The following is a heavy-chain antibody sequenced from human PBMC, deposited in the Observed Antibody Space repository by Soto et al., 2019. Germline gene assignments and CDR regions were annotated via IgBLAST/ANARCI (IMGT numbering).Heavy chain of an antibody. V-gene: IGHV1-3*01. CDR2: INGGNGNT. CDR1: GYSFTSFP. CDR3: ARQSSITFDY. Sequence: AASVKVSCKASGYSFTSFPINWVRQAPGQRLEWMGWINGGNGNTQYSQKFQGRVIISRDTSASTAYMELSSLSSEDTAVYYCARQSSITFDYWGLGTLVTVSS. D-gene: IGHD1-20*01. J-gene: IGHJ4*02.